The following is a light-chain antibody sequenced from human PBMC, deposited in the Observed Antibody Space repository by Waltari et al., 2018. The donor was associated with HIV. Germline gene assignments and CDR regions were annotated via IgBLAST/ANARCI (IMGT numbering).Light chain of an antibody. CDR2: DVD. CDR3: ASFTGDNTLL. Sequence: SAATQPASVSGLPGLSITISCTGDDSDFGPDNFLSWYQHHPDTLPRLIVYDVDSRASGISARFSGSKSGHTASLNISGLRAEDEAHYYCASFTGDNTLLFGGGTKVTVL. J-gene: IGLJ3*02. V-gene: IGLV2-14*01. CDR1: DSDFGPDNF.